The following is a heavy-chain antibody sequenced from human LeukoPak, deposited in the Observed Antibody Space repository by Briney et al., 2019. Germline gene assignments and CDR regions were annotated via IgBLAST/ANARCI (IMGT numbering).Heavy chain of an antibody. J-gene: IGHJ6*02. CDR1: GGSFSGYY. Sequence: PSETLSLTCAVYGGSFSGYYWSWIRQPPGKGLEWSGEINHSGSTNYNPSLKSRVTISVDTSKNQFSLKLSSVTAADTAVYYCARDHIRPPYYYYGMDVWGQGTTVTVSS. CDR2: INHSGST. CDR3: ARDHIRPPYYYYGMDV. D-gene: IGHD2-21*01. V-gene: IGHV4-34*01.